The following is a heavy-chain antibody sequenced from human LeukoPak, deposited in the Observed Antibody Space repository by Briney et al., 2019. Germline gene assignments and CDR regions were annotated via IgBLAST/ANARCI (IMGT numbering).Heavy chain of an antibody. CDR1: GGSFSAYY. CDR2: INHSGSM. V-gene: IGHV4-34*01. J-gene: IGHJ6*02. D-gene: IGHD2-2*01. Sequence: PSETLSLTCAVYGGSFSAYYWNWIRQPPGKGLEWIGEINHSGSMNYNPSLKSRVTISVDTSKNQFSLKLTSVTAADTAVYYCASRCSSTSCCKYYYHDMDVWGQGATVTVSS. CDR3: ASRCSSTSCCKYYYHDMDV.